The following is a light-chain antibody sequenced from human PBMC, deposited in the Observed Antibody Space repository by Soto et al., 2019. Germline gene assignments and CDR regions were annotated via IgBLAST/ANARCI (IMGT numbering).Light chain of an antibody. CDR2: DAS. J-gene: IGKJ5*01. V-gene: IGKV3-11*01. Sequence: EIVMTQSPATLSVSPGERVTLSCRASQSVSSNLAWYQQKPGQSPRLLIHDASHRAAGIPARFSGSGFGTDFTLTISSLEPEDAAVYYCQQRSNWPPITFGQGTRLEIK. CDR1: QSVSSN. CDR3: QQRSNWPPIT.